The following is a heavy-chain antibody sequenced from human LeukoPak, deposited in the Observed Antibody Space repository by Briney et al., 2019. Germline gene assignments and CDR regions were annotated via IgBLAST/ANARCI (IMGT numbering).Heavy chain of an antibody. CDR2: IYYSGST. Sequence: SETLSLTCTASGGSISSYYWSWIRQPPGKGLEWIGYIYYSGSTNYNPSLKSRVTISVDTSKNQFSLRLSSVTAADTAVYYCARTRGYSYGKGFDYWGQGTLVTVSS. CDR1: GGSISSYY. CDR3: ARTRGYSYGKGFDY. J-gene: IGHJ4*02. V-gene: IGHV4-59*01. D-gene: IGHD5-18*01.